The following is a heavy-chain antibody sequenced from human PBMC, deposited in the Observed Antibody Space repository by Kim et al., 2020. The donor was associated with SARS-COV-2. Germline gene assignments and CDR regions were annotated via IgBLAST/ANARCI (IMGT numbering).Heavy chain of an antibody. CDR3: ARERVPAAISYDAFDI. Sequence: SVKVSCKASGGTFSSYAISWVRQAPGQGLEWMGGIIPIFGTANYAQKFQGRVTITADESTSTAYMELSSLRSEDTAVYYCARERVPAAISYDAFDIWGQGTMVTVSS. V-gene: IGHV1-69*13. J-gene: IGHJ3*02. D-gene: IGHD2-2*01. CDR1: GGTFSSYA. CDR2: IIPIFGTA.